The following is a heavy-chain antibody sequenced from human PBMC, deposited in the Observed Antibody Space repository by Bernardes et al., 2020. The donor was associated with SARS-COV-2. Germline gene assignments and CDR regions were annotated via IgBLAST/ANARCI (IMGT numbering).Heavy chain of an antibody. J-gene: IGHJ4*02. CDR1: GGSISSGGYY. D-gene: IGHD3-22*01. CDR3: ARERTYYYDSSGPTD. V-gene: IGHV4-31*03. Sequence: SETLSLTCTVSGGSISSGGYYWSWIRQHPGKGLEWIGYIYYSGSTYYNPSLKSRVTISVDTSKNQFSLKLSSVTAADTAVYYCARERTYYYDSSGPTDWGQGTLVTVSS. CDR2: IYYSGST.